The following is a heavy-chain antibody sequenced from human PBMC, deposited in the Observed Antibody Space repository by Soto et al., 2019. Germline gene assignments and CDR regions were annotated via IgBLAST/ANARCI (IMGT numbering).Heavy chain of an antibody. Sequence: SETLSLTCTVSGGSISSSSYYWGWIRQPPGKGLEWIGSIYYSGSTYYNPSLKSRVTISVDTSKNQFSLKLSSVTAADTAVYYCARELRYFDWSTGYFDYWGQGTLVTVSS. J-gene: IGHJ4*02. V-gene: IGHV4-39*02. CDR2: IYYSGST. D-gene: IGHD3-9*01. CDR3: ARELRYFDWSTGYFDY. CDR1: GGSISSSSYY.